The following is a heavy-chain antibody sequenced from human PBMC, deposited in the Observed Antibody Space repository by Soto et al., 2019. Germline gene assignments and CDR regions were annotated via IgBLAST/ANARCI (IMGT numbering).Heavy chain of an antibody. CDR2: IIPIFGTA. Sequence: QVQLVQSGAEVKKPGSSVKVSCKASGGTFSSYAISWVRQAPGQGLEWMGGIIPIFGTANYEQKFQGRVTITADESTSTAYMELSSLRSEDTAMYYCASGYCSGGSCSPYYYYGMDVWGQGTTVTVSS. J-gene: IGHJ6*02. D-gene: IGHD2-15*01. CDR1: GGTFSSYA. CDR3: ASGYCSGGSCSPYYYYGMDV. V-gene: IGHV1-69*01.